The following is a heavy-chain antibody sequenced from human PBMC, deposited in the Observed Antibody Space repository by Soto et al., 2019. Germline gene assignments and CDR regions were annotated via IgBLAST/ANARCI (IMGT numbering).Heavy chain of an antibody. J-gene: IGHJ5*02. CDR1: GFTFDDYD. D-gene: IGHD1-1*01. V-gene: IGHV3-9*01. CDR2: ISWNSYSI. CDR3: SKEAHGSAWDALYDP. Sequence: EVQLVESWGGLVQPGRSLRLSCAASGFTFDDYDMHWVREAPGKGLEWVAGISWNSYSIGYADSVKGLFTISRDYAEDSLYPLMNSLRAEDTTLYSCSKEAHGSAWDALYDPWGQGTLVTVSS.